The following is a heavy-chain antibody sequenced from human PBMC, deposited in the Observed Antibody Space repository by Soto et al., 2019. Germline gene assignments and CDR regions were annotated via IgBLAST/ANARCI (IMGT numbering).Heavy chain of an antibody. CDR2: INAGNGNT. CDR1: GYTFTSYA. CDR3: ARVGRGDTAMAPRYYGMDV. V-gene: IGHV1-3*05. Sequence: QVQLVQSGAEEKKPGASVKVSCKASGYTFTSYAMHWVRQAPGQRLEWMGWINAGNGNTKYSQKFQGRVTITRDTSASTAYMELSSLRSEDTAVYYCARVGRGDTAMAPRYYGMDVWGQGTTVTVSS. D-gene: IGHD5-18*01. J-gene: IGHJ6*02.